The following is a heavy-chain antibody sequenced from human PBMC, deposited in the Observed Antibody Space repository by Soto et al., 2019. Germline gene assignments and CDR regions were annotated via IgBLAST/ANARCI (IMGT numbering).Heavy chain of an antibody. Sequence: GGSLRLSCVASGIPFGSRAMSWVRQAPGEGLEWVSTITDTGGDTKYADSVRGRFTMSRDNSKKTLYLQMNSLRVEDSALYYCARGSTDSYPGSRIFDFWGRGTLVTISS. CDR3: ARGSTDSYPGSRIFDF. V-gene: IGHV3-23*01. CDR1: GIPFGSRA. CDR2: ITDTGGDT. J-gene: IGHJ4*02. D-gene: IGHD3-10*01.